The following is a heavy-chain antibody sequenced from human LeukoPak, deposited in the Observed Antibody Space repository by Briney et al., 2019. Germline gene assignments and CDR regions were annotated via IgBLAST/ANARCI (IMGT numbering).Heavy chain of an antibody. Sequence: PGGSLRLSCEASGFTFNKYFMSWVRQAPGKGLEWVANIHQDGSEKNYVDSVKGRFTTSRDNAKNSLHLQMNRLRAEDTAVYYCVRIGFATSQRTYPDYWGQGTLVTVSS. V-gene: IGHV3-7*01. CDR3: VRIGFATSQRTYPDY. D-gene: IGHD1-1*01. CDR1: GFTFNKYF. CDR2: IHQDGSEK. J-gene: IGHJ4*02.